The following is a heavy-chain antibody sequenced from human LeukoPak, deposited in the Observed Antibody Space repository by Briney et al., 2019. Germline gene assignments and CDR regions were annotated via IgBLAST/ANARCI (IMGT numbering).Heavy chain of an antibody. V-gene: IGHV4-39*07. CDR3: ARDGNYPANWFDP. J-gene: IGHJ5*02. D-gene: IGHD5-24*01. CDR1: GGSISSSSYY. Sequence: SETLSLTCTVSGGSISSSSYYWGWIRQPPGKGLEWIGSIYYSGSTNYNPSLKSRVTISVDTSKNQFSLKLSSVTAADTAVYYCARDGNYPANWFDPWGQGTLVTVSS. CDR2: IYYSGST.